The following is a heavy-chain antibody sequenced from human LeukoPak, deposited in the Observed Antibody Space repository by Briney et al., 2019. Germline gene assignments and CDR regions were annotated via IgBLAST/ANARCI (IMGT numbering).Heavy chain of an antibody. J-gene: IGHJ6*03. V-gene: IGHV4-61*02. D-gene: IGHD5-18*01. CDR2: IYTSGST. CDR1: GGSISSGSYY. CDR3: AGCSGYSYGPYYYYYMDV. Sequence: SETLSLTCTVSGGSISSGSYYWSWIRQPAEKGLEWIGRIYTSGSTNYNPSLKSRVTISVDTSKNQFSLKLSSVTAADTAVYYCAGCSGYSYGPYYYYYMDVWGKGTTVTVSS.